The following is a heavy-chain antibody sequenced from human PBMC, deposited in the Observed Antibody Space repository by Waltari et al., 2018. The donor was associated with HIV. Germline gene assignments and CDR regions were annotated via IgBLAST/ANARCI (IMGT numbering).Heavy chain of an antibody. CDR1: GYTFTDYY. J-gene: IGHJ4*02. V-gene: IGHV1-69-2*01. CDR2: IDPEDGET. Sequence: EVHLVQSGPEERKPGSTMKISCRVSGYTFTDYYIHRVQEAPGRGLEWMGLIDPEDGETVYAEKFQDRLTITADTSADTVYMELTSLRSDDTAVYYCASLAAAVYFDAWGQGTLLTVSS. D-gene: IGHD6-13*01. CDR3: ASLAAAVYFDA.